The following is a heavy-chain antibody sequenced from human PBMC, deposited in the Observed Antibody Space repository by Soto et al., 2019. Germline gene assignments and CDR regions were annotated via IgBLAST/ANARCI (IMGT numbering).Heavy chain of an antibody. CDR2: IYTGSTT. CDR3: ARHGGSYWYFDL. CDR1: GFTVSSSY. J-gene: IGHJ2*01. V-gene: IGHV3-66*04. Sequence: EVQLVESGGGLVQPGGSLRLSCVASGFTVSSSYMGWVRHAPVKGLEWGSSIYTGSTTYYAESVRGRCTVSTDNSKDTLDLQLTGLRVDDAAMYYCARHGGSYWYFDLWGRGTLVTVS. D-gene: IGHD3-10*01.